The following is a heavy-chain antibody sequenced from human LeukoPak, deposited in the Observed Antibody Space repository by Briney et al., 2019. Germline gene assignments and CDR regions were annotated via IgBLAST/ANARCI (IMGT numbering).Heavy chain of an antibody. J-gene: IGHJ5*02. CDR2: IYTTGST. Sequence: PSETLSLTCTVSDDSITMYYWTWIRQPAGKGLEWIGRIYTTGSTTYNPSLKSRVTMSVDTSKNQFSLNLMSVTAADTAVYYCTRDTGTTGEVKFDPWGQGTLVTVSS. CDR3: TRDTGTTGEVKFDP. V-gene: IGHV4-4*07. D-gene: IGHD4-17*01. CDR1: DDSITMYY.